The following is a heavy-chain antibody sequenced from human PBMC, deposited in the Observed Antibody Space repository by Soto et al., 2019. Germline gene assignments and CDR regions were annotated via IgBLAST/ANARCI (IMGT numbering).Heavy chain of an antibody. D-gene: IGHD3-10*01. CDR3: ARDHMVRGTGCYYYYGMDV. V-gene: IGHV1-18*04. CDR1: GYTFTSYG. CDR2: ISAYNGNT. J-gene: IGHJ6*02. Sequence: GASVKVSCKASGYTFTSYGISWVRQAPGQGLEWMGWISAYNGNTNYAQKLQGRVTMTTDTSTSTAYMELRSLRSDDTAVYYCARDHMVRGTGCYYYYGMDVWGQGTTVTVSS.